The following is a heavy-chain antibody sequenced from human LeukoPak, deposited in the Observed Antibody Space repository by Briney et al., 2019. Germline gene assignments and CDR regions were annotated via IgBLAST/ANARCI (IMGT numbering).Heavy chain of an antibody. CDR2: VFYSGNT. CDR3: ARQSGTLLDS. V-gene: IGHV4-59*08. CDR1: GGSINSYY. Sequence: SETLSLTCIVSGGSINSYYWNWIRQPPGKGLEWIGYVFYSGNTNYNPSLESRVTISVDPSKNQFSLKLRSVTAADTAVYYCARQSGTLLDSWGQGTLVTVSA. D-gene: IGHD1-14*01. J-gene: IGHJ4*02.